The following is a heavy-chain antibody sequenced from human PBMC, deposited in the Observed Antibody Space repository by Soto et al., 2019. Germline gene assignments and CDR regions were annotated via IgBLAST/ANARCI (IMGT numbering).Heavy chain of an antibody. Sequence: PSETLSLTCTVSGGSINSYYWSWIRQPPGKGLEWIGYIYYSGSTNYNPSLKSRVTISVDTSKNQFSLKLSSVTAADTAVYYCASHYRRRGWEWATEPLFDYWGQGTLVTVSS. V-gene: IGHV4-59*01. D-gene: IGHD6-19*01. CDR2: IYYSGST. CDR1: GGSINSYY. CDR3: ASHYRRRGWEWATEPLFDY. J-gene: IGHJ4*02.